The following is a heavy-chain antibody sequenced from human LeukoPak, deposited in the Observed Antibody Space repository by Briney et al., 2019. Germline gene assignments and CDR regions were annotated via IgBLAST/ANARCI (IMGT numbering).Heavy chain of an antibody. D-gene: IGHD2-2*01. V-gene: IGHV3-23*01. J-gene: IGHJ4*02. CDR1: GFTFSSYA. CDR2: ISGSGGST. Sequence: GGSLRLSCAASGFTFSSYAMSWVRQAPGKGLEWVSAISGSGGSTYYADSVRGRFTISRDNSKNTLYLQMNSLRAEDTAVYYCAKVIVGQLPPGIYFDYWGQGTLVTVSS. CDR3: AKVIVGQLPPGIYFDY.